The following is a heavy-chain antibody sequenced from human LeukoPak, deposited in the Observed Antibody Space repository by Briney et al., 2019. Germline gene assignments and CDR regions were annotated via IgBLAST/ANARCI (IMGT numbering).Heavy chain of an antibody. CDR2: ISSGATTI. V-gene: IGHV3-48*02. D-gene: IGHD1-1*01. CDR1: GFTFSAYG. J-gene: IGHJ4*02. Sequence: GGSLRLSCAASGFTFSAYGLNWVRQAPGMGLEWVSYISSGATTIDYAASVEGRFTVSRDNARDSLYLQMNSLRDEDTAVYYCARSRNYFDLWGQGTLVTVSS. CDR3: ARSRNYFDL.